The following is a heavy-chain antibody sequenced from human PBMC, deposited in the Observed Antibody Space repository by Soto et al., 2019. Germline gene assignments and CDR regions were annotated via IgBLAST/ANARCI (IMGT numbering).Heavy chain of an antibody. CDR3: ARDFHSVGGFHLY. Sequence: GGSLRLSCAASGFTFSSYAMSWVRQAPGKGLEWVSAISGSGGSTYYADSVEGRFTISRDNSKNTLYLQMNSLRAEDTAVYYGARDFHSVGGFHLYWGQGTLVTVSS. V-gene: IGHV3-23*01. CDR2: ISGSGGST. CDR1: GFTFSSYA. D-gene: IGHD2-15*01. J-gene: IGHJ4*02.